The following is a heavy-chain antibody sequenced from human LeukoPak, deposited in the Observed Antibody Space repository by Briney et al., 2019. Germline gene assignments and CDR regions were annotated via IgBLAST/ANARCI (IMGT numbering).Heavy chain of an antibody. Sequence: SETLSLTCTVSGGSISSSSYYWGWIRQPPGKELEWIGSIYYSGSTYYNPSLKSRVTISVDTSKNQFSLKLSSVTAADTAVYYCARRGGGYSYGYNYWGQGTLVTVSS. CDR1: GGSISSSSYY. V-gene: IGHV4-39*07. J-gene: IGHJ4*02. D-gene: IGHD5-18*01. CDR3: ARRGGGYSYGYNY. CDR2: IYYSGST.